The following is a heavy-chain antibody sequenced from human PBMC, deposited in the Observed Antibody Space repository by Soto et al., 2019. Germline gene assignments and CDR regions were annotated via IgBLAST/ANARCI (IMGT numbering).Heavy chain of an antibody. J-gene: IGHJ4*02. D-gene: IGHD2-15*01. V-gene: IGHV3-74*01. CDR3: ARGRGYCGGSSCYGDL. CDR2: INIDGSST. CDR1: GFTFSSYW. Sequence: EVQLVESGGGLVQPGGSLRLSCAASGFTFSSYWMHWVRQAPGKGLVWVSRINIDGSSTSYADSVKGRFTISRDNAKNTLYLQMNSVGGEDTAVYYCARGRGYCGGSSCYGDLWGQGTLVTVYS.